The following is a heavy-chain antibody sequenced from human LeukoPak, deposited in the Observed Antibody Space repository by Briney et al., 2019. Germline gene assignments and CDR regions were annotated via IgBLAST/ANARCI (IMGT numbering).Heavy chain of an antibody. CDR3: AKAPGEVVVPAALGY. CDR1: GFTFDDYA. V-gene: IGHV3-9*01. Sequence: GGSLRLSGAASGFTFDDYAMHWVRQAPGKGLEWVSGISWNSGSIGYADSVKGRFTISRDNAKNSLYLQMNSLRAEDTALYYCAKAPGEVVVPAALGYWGQGTLVTVSS. CDR2: ISWNSGSI. D-gene: IGHD2-2*01. J-gene: IGHJ4*02.